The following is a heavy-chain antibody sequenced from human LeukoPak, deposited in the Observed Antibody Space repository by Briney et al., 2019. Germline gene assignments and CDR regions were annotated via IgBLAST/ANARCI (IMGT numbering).Heavy chain of an antibody. D-gene: IGHD3-3*01. V-gene: IGHV4-59*11. CDR2: IYYSGST. CDR3: AIVSAYTYLGGVTHNWFDP. CDR1: GGSISSHY. Sequence: SETLSLTCTVSGGSISSHYWSWIRQPPGKGLEWLGYIYYSGSTNYNPSLKSRVTISVDTSKNQFSLKLSSVTAADTAVYYCAIVSAYTYLGGVTHNWFDPWGQGTLVSVFS. J-gene: IGHJ5*02.